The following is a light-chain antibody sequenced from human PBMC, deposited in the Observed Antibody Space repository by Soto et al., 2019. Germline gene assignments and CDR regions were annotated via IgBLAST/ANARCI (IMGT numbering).Light chain of an antibody. V-gene: IGKV3-15*01. CDR1: QPLNNN. CDR3: LQYHNLWA. CDR2: GTS. Sequence: EIVVTQSPATLSVSPGDRATLSCRAGQPLNNNVAWYQHKPGQAPRLLIYGTSTRATGISARLSGGGSGTEFTLTISSLQSEDFAVYSCLQYHNLWAFGQGTKVDIK. J-gene: IGKJ1*01.